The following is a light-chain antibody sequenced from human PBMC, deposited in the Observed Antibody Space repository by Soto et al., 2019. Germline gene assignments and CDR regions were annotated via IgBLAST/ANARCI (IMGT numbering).Light chain of an antibody. CDR1: QNINNW. J-gene: IGKJ1*01. CDR3: QHTRT. V-gene: IGKV1-5*01. CDR2: DAS. Sequence: DFQMTQSPSTLSASVGDRVTITCWASQNINNWVAWYQQKPGKAPKFLIYDASTLQRGVSSRFSGSGFGTEFSLTINSLQPDDSGSDYCQHTRTFGQGTKVEVK.